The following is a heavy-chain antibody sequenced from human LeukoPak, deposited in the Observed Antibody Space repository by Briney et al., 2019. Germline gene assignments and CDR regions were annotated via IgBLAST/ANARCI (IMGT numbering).Heavy chain of an antibody. CDR3: ARADYYDSRNQYYYYYMDV. D-gene: IGHD3-22*01. J-gene: IGHJ6*03. CDR1: GGSFSGYY. Sequence: SETLSLTCAVYGGSFSGYYWSWIRQPPGKGLEWIGEINHSGSTNYNPSLKSRVTISVDTSKNQFSLKLSSVTAADTAVYYCARADYYDSRNQYYYYYMDVWGKATTVTVSS. V-gene: IGHV4-34*01. CDR2: INHSGST.